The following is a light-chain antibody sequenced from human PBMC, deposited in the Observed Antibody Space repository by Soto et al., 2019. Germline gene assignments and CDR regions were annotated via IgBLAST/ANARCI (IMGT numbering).Light chain of an antibody. J-gene: IGLJ1*01. Sequence: QPVLTQSPSASASLGASVKLTCTLSSGHSSYAIAWHQQQPEKGPRYLMKLNSDGSHSKGDGIPDRISGATSGSERYPTTTPLHSEDAADDYCQTGGTGIQVFGTGTKAT. CDR2: LNSDGSH. V-gene: IGLV4-69*01. CDR3: QTGGTGIQV. CDR1: SGHSSYA.